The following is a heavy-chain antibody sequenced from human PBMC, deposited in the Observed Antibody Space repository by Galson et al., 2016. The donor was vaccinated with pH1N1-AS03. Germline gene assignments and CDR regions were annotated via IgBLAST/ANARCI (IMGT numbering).Heavy chain of an antibody. D-gene: IGHD1-1*01. CDR2: ISFRGSS. Sequence: ETLSLTCSVSGDSVISKNYYWGWVRQPPGKGLEWIGSISFRGSSYYNPSLKSRVRIAIDESNNQFSLDLNSVTAADTALYYCVMDTTTWMRFDYWGQGVLVIVSS. CDR1: GDSVISKNYY. V-gene: IGHV4-39*07. CDR3: VMDTTTWMRFDY. J-gene: IGHJ4*02.